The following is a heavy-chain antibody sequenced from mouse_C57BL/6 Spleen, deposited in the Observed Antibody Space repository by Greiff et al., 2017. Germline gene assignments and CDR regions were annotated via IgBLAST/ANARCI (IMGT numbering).Heavy chain of an antibody. Sequence: SCKASGYTFTSYWMHWVKQRPGQGLEWIGEIDPSDSYTNYNQKFKGKSALTVDKSSSTAYMQLSSLTSEDSAVYYCAREPSYDYDRGWFAYWGQGTLVTVSA. CDR1: GYTFTSYW. V-gene: IGHV1-69*01. J-gene: IGHJ3*01. D-gene: IGHD2-4*01. CDR2: IDPSDSYT. CDR3: AREPSYDYDRGWFAY.